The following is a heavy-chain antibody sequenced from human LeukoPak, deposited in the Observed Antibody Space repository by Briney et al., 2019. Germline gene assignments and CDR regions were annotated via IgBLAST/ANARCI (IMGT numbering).Heavy chain of an antibody. D-gene: IGHD3-3*01. V-gene: IGHV4-30-4*01. CDR2: IYYSGST. CDR1: GGSISSGDYY. J-gene: IGHJ3*02. Sequence: SETLSLTCTVSGGSISSGDYYWSWIRQPPGKGLEWIGYIYYSGSTYYNPSLKSRVTISVDTSKNQFSLKLSSVTAADTAVYYCARGPSYDFWSGYPQPDAFDIWGQGTMVTVSS. CDR3: ARGPSYDFWSGYPQPDAFDI.